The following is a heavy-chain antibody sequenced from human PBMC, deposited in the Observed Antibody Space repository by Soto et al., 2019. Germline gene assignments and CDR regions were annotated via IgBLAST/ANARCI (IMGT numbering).Heavy chain of an antibody. V-gene: IGHV1-69*01. CDR2: IIPIFGTA. CDR1: GGTFSSYA. J-gene: IGHJ4*02. Sequence: QVQLVQSGAEVKKPGSSVKVSCKASGGTFSSYAISWVRQAPGQGLEWMGGIIPIFGTANYAQKFQGRVTITADESTSTAYMELSSLRAEDTALYYCARTSSYGHGEPHNFDYWGQGTLVTVSS. D-gene: IGHD5-18*01. CDR3: ARTSSYGHGEPHNFDY.